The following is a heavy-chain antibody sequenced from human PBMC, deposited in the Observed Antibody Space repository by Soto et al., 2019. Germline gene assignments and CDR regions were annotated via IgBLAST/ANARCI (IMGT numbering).Heavy chain of an antibody. CDR1: GYTFTSYG. D-gene: IGHD3-3*01. CDR2: ISAYNGNT. J-gene: IGHJ6*02. V-gene: IGHV1-18*01. Sequence: ASVKVSCKASGYTFTSYGISWVRQAPGQGLEWMGWISAYNGNTNYAQKLQGRVTMTTDTSTSTAYMELRSLRSDDTAAYYCARDGEHYDFWSGYYPYGMDVWGQGTTVTV. CDR3: ARDGEHYDFWSGYYPYGMDV.